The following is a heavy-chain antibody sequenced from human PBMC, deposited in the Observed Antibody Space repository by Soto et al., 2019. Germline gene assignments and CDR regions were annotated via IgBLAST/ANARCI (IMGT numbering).Heavy chain of an antibody. CDR1: GGSFSGYY. CDR2: INHSGST. CDR3: ARAGRGILTGYYRDY. Sequence: PSETLSLTCAVYGGSFSGYYWSWIRQPPGKGLEWIGEINHSGSTNYNPSLKSRVTISVDTSKNQFSLKLSSVTAADTAVYYCARAGRGILTGYYRDYWGQGTLVTVSS. D-gene: IGHD3-9*01. J-gene: IGHJ4*02. V-gene: IGHV4-34*01.